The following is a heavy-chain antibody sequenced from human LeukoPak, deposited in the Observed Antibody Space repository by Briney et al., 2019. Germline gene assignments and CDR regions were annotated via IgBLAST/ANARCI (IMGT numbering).Heavy chain of an antibody. CDR1: GGSISSYY. Sequence: SETLSLTCTVSGGSISSYYWSWIRQPAGKGLEWIGRIYTSGSINYNPSLKSRVTMSVDTSKNQFSLKLSSVTAADTAVYYCARDQLGDYDILTGYCTPGAFDIWGQGTMVTVSS. D-gene: IGHD3-9*01. J-gene: IGHJ3*02. CDR3: ARDQLGDYDILTGYCTPGAFDI. V-gene: IGHV4-4*07. CDR2: IYTSGSI.